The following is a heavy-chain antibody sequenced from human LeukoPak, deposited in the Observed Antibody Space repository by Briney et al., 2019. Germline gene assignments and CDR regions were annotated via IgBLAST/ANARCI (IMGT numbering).Heavy chain of an antibody. CDR3: ARGSEDSSGYFDY. J-gene: IGHJ4*02. D-gene: IGHD3-22*01. CDR1: GGSFSDYY. Sequence: PSETLSLTCAVYGGSFSDYYWSWIRQPPGKGLEWIGEINHSGSTNYNPSLKSRVTISVDTSKNQFSLKLSSVTAADTAVYYCARGSEDSSGYFDYWGQGTLVTVSS. V-gene: IGHV4-34*01. CDR2: INHSGST.